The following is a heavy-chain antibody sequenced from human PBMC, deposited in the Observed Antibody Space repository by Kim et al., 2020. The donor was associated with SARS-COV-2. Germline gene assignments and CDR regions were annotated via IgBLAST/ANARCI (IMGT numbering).Heavy chain of an antibody. D-gene: IGHD6-19*01. J-gene: IGHJ4*02. CDR3: ARDWYSSGDY. V-gene: IGHV3-74*01. Sequence: GGSLRLSCAASGFSFSSYWFHWVRQAPGKGLVWVSRISSDGSKTTYVDSVKGRFTISRDNAKNTLYLQMNSLRAEDTAVYYCARDWYSSGDYWGQGTLVTVSS. CDR1: GFSFSSYW. CDR2: ISSDGSKT.